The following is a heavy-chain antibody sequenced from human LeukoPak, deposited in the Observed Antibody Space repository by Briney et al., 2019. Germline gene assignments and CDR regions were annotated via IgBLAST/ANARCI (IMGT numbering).Heavy chain of an antibody. CDR1: GGSISSYY. J-gene: IGHJ2*01. D-gene: IGHD3-22*01. V-gene: IGHV4-59*01. CDR3: ARYYYDSSGYPKALWYFDL. Sequence: SETLSLTCTVSGGSISSYYWSWIRQPPGKGLEWIGYIYYSGSTNYNPSLKSRVNISVDTSKNQFSLKLSSVTAADTAVYYCARYYYDSSGYPKALWYFDLWGRGTLVTVSS. CDR2: IYYSGST.